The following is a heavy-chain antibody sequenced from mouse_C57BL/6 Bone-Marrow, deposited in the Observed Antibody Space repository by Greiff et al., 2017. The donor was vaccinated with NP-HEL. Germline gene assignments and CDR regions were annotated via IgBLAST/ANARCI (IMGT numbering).Heavy chain of an antibody. J-gene: IGHJ1*03. CDR2: ISYDGSN. D-gene: IGHD1-1*02. CDR3: ARDPPYGYWYFDV. V-gene: IGHV3-6*01. CDR1: GYSITSGYY. Sequence: EVQRVESGPGLVKPSQSLSLTCSVTGYSITSGYYWNWIRQFPGNKLEWMGYISYDGSNNYNPSLKNRISITRDTSKNQFFLKLNSVTTEDTATYYCARDPPYGYWYFDVWGTGTTVTVSS.